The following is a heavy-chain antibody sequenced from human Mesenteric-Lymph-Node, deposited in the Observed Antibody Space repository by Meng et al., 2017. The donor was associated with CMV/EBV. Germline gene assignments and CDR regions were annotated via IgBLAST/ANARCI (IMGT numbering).Heavy chain of an antibody. CDR2: INGDGSSA. J-gene: IGHJ3*02. CDR1: GFTFSDYW. CDR3: ARGHPESFDI. V-gene: IGHV3-74*01. Sequence: GESLKISCAASGFTFSDYWMHWVRQAPGRGLVWVSRINGDGSSANYADSVKGRFTISRDNSKNTLYLQMDSLKAEDTAVYYCARGHPESFDIWGQGTMVTVSS.